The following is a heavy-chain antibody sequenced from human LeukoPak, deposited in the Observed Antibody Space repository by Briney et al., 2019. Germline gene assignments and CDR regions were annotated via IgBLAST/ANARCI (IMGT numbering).Heavy chain of an antibody. J-gene: IGHJ5*02. CDR3: ARDGLSYTNPNNWFDP. V-gene: IGHV1-18*01. Sequence: ASVKLSCKSTGYPFTSYYSNWVRQAPGQGLEWMGWISAYNGDTNYAQNLQGRVTMTTDTSTDTAYMALRSLRSDDTAVYYCARDGLSYTNPNNWFDPWGQGTLVTVSS. CDR2: ISAYNGDT. CDR1: GYPFTSYY. D-gene: IGHD2-2*02.